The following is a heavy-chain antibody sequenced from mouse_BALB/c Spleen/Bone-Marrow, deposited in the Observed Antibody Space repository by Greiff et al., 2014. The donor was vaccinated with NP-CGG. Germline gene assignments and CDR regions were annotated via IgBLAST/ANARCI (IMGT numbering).Heavy chain of an antibody. CDR3: ARGDWDVDY. J-gene: IGHJ3*01. Sequence: QVQLQQSGAELVMPGASVKMSCKASGYTFTDYWMHWVKQRPGQGLEWIGAINTSDSYTSYNQKFKGKATLTVDESSSTAYMQLSSLTSEDSAVYYCARGDWDVDYWGQGTLVTVS. CDR1: GYTFTDYW. D-gene: IGHD4-1*01. V-gene: IGHV1-69*01. CDR2: INTSDSYT.